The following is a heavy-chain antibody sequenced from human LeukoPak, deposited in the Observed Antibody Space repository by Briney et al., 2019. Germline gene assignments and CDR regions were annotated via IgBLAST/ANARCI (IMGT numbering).Heavy chain of an antibody. D-gene: IGHD4-17*01. V-gene: IGHV3-23*01. CDR2: ISGSGGST. J-gene: IGHJ3*02. CDR1: GFTFSSYA. CDR3: AKDLGFSTVTTFRI. Sequence: PGASLRLSCAASGFTFSSYAMSWVRQAPGKGLEWVSAISGSGGSTYYADSAKGRFTISRDNSKNTLYLQMNSLSAEDTTVYYCAKDLGFSTVTTFRIWGQGTMVTVSS.